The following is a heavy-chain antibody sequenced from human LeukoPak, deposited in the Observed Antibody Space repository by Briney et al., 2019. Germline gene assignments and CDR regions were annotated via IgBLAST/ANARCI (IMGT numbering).Heavy chain of an antibody. CDR3: AKDRIAVAGTLDY. CDR1: GVTFSSCS. D-gene: IGHD6-19*01. CDR2: VRYDGSNK. V-gene: IGHV3-30*02. Sequence: AGSLSLSCTASGVTFSSCSMHWGRQAPAKGLERVAFVRYDGSNKYYADSVKGPLTISRDNSKNTLYLQMNSLRAEDTAVYYCAKDRIAVAGTLDYWGQGTLVTVSS. J-gene: IGHJ4*02.